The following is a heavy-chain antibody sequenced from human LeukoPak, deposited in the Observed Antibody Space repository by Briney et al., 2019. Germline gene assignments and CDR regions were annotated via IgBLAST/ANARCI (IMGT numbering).Heavy chain of an antibody. CDR2: IYTGGST. CDR3: ARESVPWYISSLYTHTGYYGMDV. CDR1: GGSISSYY. Sequence: PSEPLSLTCTVSGGSISSYYWSWLRQPAGKGLEWIGRIYTGGSTNYNPSLKSRVTMSVDTSKNQFSLKLSSVTAADTAVYYCARESVPWYISSLYTHTGYYGMDVWGQGTTVTVSS. D-gene: IGHD6-13*01. V-gene: IGHV4-4*07. J-gene: IGHJ6*02.